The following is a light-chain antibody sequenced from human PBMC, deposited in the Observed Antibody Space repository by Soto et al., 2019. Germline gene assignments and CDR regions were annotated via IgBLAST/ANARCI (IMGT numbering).Light chain of an antibody. CDR1: QAIASF. J-gene: IGKJ4*01. V-gene: IGKV1-9*01. CDR2: AAS. Sequence: DIQLTQSPSFLSASVGDTVTITCRANQAIASFLAWYQQKPGKAPKLLIYAASTLQTGVPSRFSGSGSGPEFSLTISSLQPDDFATYYCQQLKMNPPLLTFGGGTKVNIK. CDR3: QQLKMNPPLLT.